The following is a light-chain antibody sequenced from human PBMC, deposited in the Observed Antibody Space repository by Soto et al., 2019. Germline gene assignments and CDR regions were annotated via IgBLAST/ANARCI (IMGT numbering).Light chain of an antibody. J-gene: IGLJ3*02. Sequence: QSVLTQPPSASGTPGQRVTISCSGSSSNIGENTVNWYQQLPGTAPKLLIYTDNHRPSGVPDRFSGSKSRTSASLAISGLQSEDEADYYCSAWDDSLDGWVFGGGTKLTVL. V-gene: IGLV1-44*01. CDR1: SSNIGENT. CDR2: TDN. CDR3: SAWDDSLDGWV.